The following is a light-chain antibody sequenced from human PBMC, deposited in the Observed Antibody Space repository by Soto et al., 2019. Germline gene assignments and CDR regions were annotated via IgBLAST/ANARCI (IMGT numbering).Light chain of an antibody. V-gene: IGKV3-11*01. CDR3: QQYGSSAIT. CDR2: DVS. Sequence: IVLTQSPTTLSLSPGKRATLSCKASQNISSYLIWYQQKPGQAPRLLIYDVSNRATGIPARFSGSGSGTEFTLTISRLEPEDFAVYYCQQYGSSAITFGQGTRLEIK. J-gene: IGKJ5*01. CDR1: QNISSY.